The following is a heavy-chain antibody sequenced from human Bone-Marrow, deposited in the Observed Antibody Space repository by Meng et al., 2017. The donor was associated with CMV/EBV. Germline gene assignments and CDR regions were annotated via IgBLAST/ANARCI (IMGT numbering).Heavy chain of an antibody. Sequence: LPLQESGPGLVKPSETLSLTCTVSGGSIRSSSYYWGWIRQPPGKGLEWIGSIYYSGSTYYNPSLKSRVTISVDTSKNQFSLKLSSVTAADTAVYYCARVIGSLVDELPWYFDYWGQGTLVTVSS. CDR3: ARVIGSLVDELPWYFDY. CDR2: IYYSGST. D-gene: IGHD3-10*01. CDR1: GGSIRSSSYY. V-gene: IGHV4-39*07. J-gene: IGHJ4*02.